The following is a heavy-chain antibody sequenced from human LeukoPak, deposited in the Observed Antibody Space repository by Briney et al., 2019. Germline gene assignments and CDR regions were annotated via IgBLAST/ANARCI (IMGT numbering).Heavy chain of an antibody. V-gene: IGHV3-33*01. CDR2: VWFDGSKE. J-gene: IGHJ4*02. Sequence: GGSLRLSCAASGFSFSTYGMHWVRQAPGKGLEWVAIVWFDGSKEYYADSVKDRFTISRDNSKNTLYLQMSSLRAEDTAVYYCARGAPLEEGIAAAGTGDYWGQGTLVTVSP. CDR1: GFSFSTYG. D-gene: IGHD6-13*01. CDR3: ARGAPLEEGIAAAGTGDY.